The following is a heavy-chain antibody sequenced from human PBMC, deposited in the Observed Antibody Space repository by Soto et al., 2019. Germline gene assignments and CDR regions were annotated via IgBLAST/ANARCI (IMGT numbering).Heavy chain of an antibody. CDR1: GYSFAGYW. V-gene: IGHV5-10-1*01. CDR3: ARQIYDSDTGPNFQYYFDS. J-gene: IGHJ4*02. D-gene: IGHD3-22*01. Sequence: GESLKISCKGSGYSFAGYWITWVRQKPGKGLEWMGRIDPGDSQTYYSPSFRGHVTISATKSITTVFLQWSGLRASDTAMYYCARQIYDSDTGPNFQYYFDSWGQGTPVTVSS. CDR2: IDPGDSQT.